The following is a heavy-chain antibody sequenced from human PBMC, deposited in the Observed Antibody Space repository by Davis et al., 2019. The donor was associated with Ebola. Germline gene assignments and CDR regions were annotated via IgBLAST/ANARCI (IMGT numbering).Heavy chain of an antibody. CDR3: ARVASYGDYFDY. J-gene: IGHJ4*02. D-gene: IGHD4-17*01. CDR2: MYYSGST. V-gene: IGHV4-30-4*07. CDR1: GCPISSGGYS. Sequence: LRLSCAVSGCPISSGGYSWSWIRQPPGKGLEWIGYMYYSGSTYYKPSLKSRVTISGDTSKNQFYLKLSSVTAADTAVYYCARVASYGDYFDYWGLGTLVTVSS.